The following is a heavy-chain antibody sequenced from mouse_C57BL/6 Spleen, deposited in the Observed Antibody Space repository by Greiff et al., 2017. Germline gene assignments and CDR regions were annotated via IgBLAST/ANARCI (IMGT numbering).Heavy chain of an antibody. D-gene: IGHD1-1*01. CDR3: ARNHHYGRSGPYAMDY. V-gene: IGHV5-17*01. Sequence: EVKLVESGGGLVKPGGSLKLSCAASGFTFSDYGMHWVRQAPEKGLEWVAYISSGSSTIYYADTVKGRFTISRDTAKNTLFLQMTSLRSEDTAMYYCARNHHYGRSGPYAMDYWGQGTSVTVSS. J-gene: IGHJ4*01. CDR2: ISSGSSTI. CDR1: GFTFSDYG.